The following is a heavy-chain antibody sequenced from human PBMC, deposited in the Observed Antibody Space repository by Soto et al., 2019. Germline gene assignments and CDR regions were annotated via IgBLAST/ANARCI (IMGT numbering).Heavy chain of an antibody. Sequence: PSETLSLTSAVSGGSISSGGYSWSWIRQPPGKGLEWIGYIYHSGSTYYNPSLKSRVTISVDRSKNQFSLKLSSVTAADTAVYYCARSSGYYYSSDYWGQGTLVTVSS. CDR3: ARSSGYYYSSDY. V-gene: IGHV4-30-2*01. J-gene: IGHJ4*02. D-gene: IGHD3-22*01. CDR1: GGSISSGGYS. CDR2: IYHSGST.